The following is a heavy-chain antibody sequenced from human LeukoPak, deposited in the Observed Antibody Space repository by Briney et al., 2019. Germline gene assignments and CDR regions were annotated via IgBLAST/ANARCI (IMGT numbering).Heavy chain of an antibody. Sequence: ASVTVSCTVSGYTLTELSMHWVRQAPGKGLEWMGGFDPEDGETIYAQKFQGGVTMTEDTSTDTAYMELSSLRSEDTAVYYCATGFLRYCSGGSCLLVYWGQGTLVTVSS. CDR1: GYTLTELS. V-gene: IGHV1-24*01. CDR2: FDPEDGET. J-gene: IGHJ4*02. D-gene: IGHD2-15*01. CDR3: ATGFLRYCSGGSCLLVY.